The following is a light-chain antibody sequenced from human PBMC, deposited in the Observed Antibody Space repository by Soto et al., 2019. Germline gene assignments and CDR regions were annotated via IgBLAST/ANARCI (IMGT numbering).Light chain of an antibody. CDR1: SSNIGSNT. CDR3: AAWDDSLNGWV. CDR2: SNN. V-gene: IGLV1-44*01. Sequence: QSVLTQPPSASGTPGQRVTNSCSGSSSNIGSNTVNWYQQLPGTAPKLLIYSNNQRPSGVPDRFSGSKSGTSASLALSGLQSEDEADYYCAAWDDSLNGWVFGGGTELTVL. J-gene: IGLJ3*02.